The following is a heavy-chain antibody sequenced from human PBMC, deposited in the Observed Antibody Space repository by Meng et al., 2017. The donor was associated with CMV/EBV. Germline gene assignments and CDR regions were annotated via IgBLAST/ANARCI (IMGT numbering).Heavy chain of an antibody. CDR2: INPNSGGT. Sequence: SGYTFTGYYMHWVRQAPGQGLEWMGWINPNSGGTNYAQKFQGRVTMTTDTSTSTAYMELTRLTSDDTAVYYCARRPGQQLLHDAFDIWGQGTVVTVSS. V-gene: IGHV1-2*02. CDR3: ARRPGQQLLHDAFDI. D-gene: IGHD6-13*01. J-gene: IGHJ3*02. CDR1: GYTFTGYY.